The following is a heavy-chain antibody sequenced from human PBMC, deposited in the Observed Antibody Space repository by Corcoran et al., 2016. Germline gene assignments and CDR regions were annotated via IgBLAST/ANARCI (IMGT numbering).Heavy chain of an antibody. CDR2: ISYDGSNK. J-gene: IGHJ5*02. CDR1: GFPFSSYG. Sequence: QVQLVASGGGVVQPGRSLRLSWATSGFPFSSYGMHRVRQAPGKGLEWVAVISYDGSNKYYADSVKGRFNISRDNSKNTLYLQMNSRRAEETAVYYCAKIWGENHDSMESGDNWFDPWGQGTLVTVSS. D-gene: IGHD3-16*01. CDR3: AKIWGENHDSMESGDNWFDP. V-gene: IGHV3-30*18.